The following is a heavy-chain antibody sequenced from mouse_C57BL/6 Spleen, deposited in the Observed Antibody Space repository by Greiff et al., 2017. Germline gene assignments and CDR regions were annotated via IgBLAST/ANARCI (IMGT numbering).Heavy chain of an antibody. Sequence: QVQLQQPGAELVRPGSSVKLSCKASGYTFTCYWMHWVKQRPIQGLEWIGNIDPSDSETHYNQKFKDKATLTVDKSSSTAYMQLSSLTSEDSAVYYCARYGNPPFAYWGQGTLVTVSA. D-gene: IGHD2-1*01. J-gene: IGHJ3*01. CDR3: ARYGNPPFAY. CDR2: IDPSDSET. CDR1: GYTFTCYW. V-gene: IGHV1-52*01.